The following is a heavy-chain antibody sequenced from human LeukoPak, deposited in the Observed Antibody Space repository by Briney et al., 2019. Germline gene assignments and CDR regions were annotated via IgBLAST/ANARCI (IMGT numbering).Heavy chain of an antibody. CDR2: IKQDGSEK. D-gene: IGHD3-22*01. V-gene: IGHV3-7*01. CDR3: VRHYYDSSGYGEASDY. CDR1: GFTFSSYW. Sequence: GGSLRLSCATSGFTFSSYWMSWVRQAPGQGLEWVANIKQDGSEKYYVDSVRGRFTISRDNAKNSLFLQMDSLRAEDTAVYYCVRHYYDSSGYGEASDYWGQGTLVTVSS. J-gene: IGHJ4*02.